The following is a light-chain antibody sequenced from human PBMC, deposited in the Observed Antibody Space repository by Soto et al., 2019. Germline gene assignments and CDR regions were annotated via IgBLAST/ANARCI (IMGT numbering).Light chain of an antibody. Sequence: VLTQPRSVSGSPGQSVTLSCTGTSSDVGNYDYVSWYQQHPGMAPKLIIYDVIKRPSGVPDRFSGSKSGNTASLTISGLQAEDEADYYCCSYAGSYIQYVFGTGTKVTVL. J-gene: IGLJ1*01. CDR2: DVI. V-gene: IGLV2-11*01. CDR1: SSDVGNYDY. CDR3: CSYAGSYIQYV.